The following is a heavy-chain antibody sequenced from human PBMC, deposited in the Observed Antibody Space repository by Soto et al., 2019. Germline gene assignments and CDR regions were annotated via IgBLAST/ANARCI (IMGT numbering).Heavy chain of an antibody. D-gene: IGHD3-22*01. CDR3: AGEPYYYDSSGYPRYGMDV. CDR1: GGSISSGGYY. V-gene: IGHV4-31*03. Sequence: SETLSLTCTVSGGSISSGGYYWSWIRQHPGKGLEWIGYIYYSGSTYYNPSLKSRVTISVDTSKNQFSLKLSSVTAADTAVYYCAGEPYYYDSSGYPRYGMDVWGQGTTVTVSS. J-gene: IGHJ6*02. CDR2: IYYSGST.